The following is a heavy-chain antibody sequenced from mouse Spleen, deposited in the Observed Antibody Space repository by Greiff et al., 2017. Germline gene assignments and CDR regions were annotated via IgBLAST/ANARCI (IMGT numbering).Heavy chain of an antibody. CDR1: GFNIKDDY. D-gene: IGHD2-3*01. CDR2: IDPENGDT. Sequence: EVQLQQSGAELVRPGASVKLSCTASGFNIKDDYMHWVKQRPEQGLEWIGWIDPENGDTEYASKFQGKATITADTSSNTAYLQLSSLTSEDTAVYYCTTLYDGNYDAMDYWGQGTSVTVSS. CDR3: TTLYDGNYDAMDY. J-gene: IGHJ4*01. V-gene: IGHV14-4*01.